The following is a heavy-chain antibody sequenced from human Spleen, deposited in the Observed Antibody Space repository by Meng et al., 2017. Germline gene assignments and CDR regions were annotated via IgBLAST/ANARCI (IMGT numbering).Heavy chain of an antibody. CDR2: IGHSGFT. J-gene: IGHJ5*02. CDR3: VRSRAWVRTGFDP. Sequence: QPQPQESGPGLVKPSETLSLPCSVSGDSISSSDSYWGWIRQSPGKGLEWIGSIGHSGFTYYTPSLESRVTVSVDTSRSQFSLELTSVTAADTAVYYCVRSRAWVRTGFDPWGQGTLVTVSS. V-gene: IGHV4-39*01. D-gene: IGHD1/OR15-1a*01. CDR1: GDSISSSDSY.